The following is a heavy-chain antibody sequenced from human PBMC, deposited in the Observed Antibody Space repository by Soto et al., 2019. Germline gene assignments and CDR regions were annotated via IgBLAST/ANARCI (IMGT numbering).Heavy chain of an antibody. CDR2: ISAYNGNT. CDR1: GYTFTSYG. J-gene: IGHJ4*02. V-gene: IGHV1-18*01. D-gene: IGHD6-13*01. Sequence: GASVKVSCKASGYTFTSYGISWVRQAPGQGLEWMGWISAYNGNTNYAQKLQGRITMTTDTSTSTAYMELRSLRSDDTAVYYCARDKRIAAAGNYFDYWGQGTLVTSPQ. CDR3: ARDKRIAAAGNYFDY.